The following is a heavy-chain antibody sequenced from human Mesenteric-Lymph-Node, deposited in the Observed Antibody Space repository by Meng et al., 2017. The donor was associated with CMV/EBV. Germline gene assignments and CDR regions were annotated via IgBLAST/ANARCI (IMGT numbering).Heavy chain of an antibody. CDR2: INHSGST. CDR1: GGSFRCYY. CDR3: ARHQRWLKSEGGFNY. V-gene: IGHV4-34*01. J-gene: IGHJ4*02. Sequence: QVRLRQGGEGLWKPSGTLSLTCACYGGSFRCYYWRWIRQPPGKGLALIGEINHSGSTNYNPSLKSRVTISVDTSKNQFSLKLSSVTAADTAVYYCARHQRWLKSEGGFNYWGQGTLVTVSS. D-gene: IGHD4-23*01.